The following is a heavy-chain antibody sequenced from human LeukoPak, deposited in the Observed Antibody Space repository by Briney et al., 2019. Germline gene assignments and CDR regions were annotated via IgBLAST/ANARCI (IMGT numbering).Heavy chain of an antibody. CDR3: ARVAGDSSGYYYMSYYYYYMDV. V-gene: IGHV1-18*01. J-gene: IGHJ6*03. Sequence: ASVKVSCKASGYTFTSYGITWVRQAPGQGLEWMGWISAYNGNTNYAQKLQGRVTMTTDTSTSTAYMELRSLSSDDTAVYYCARVAGDSSGYYYMSYYYYYMDVWGKGTTVTISS. CDR2: ISAYNGNT. CDR1: GYTFTSYG. D-gene: IGHD3-22*01.